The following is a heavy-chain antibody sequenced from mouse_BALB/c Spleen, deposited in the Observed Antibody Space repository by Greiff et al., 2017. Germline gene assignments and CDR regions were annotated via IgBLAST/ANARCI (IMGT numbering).Heavy chain of an antibody. V-gene: IGHV5-9-4*01. CDR1: GFTFSSYA. CDR3: ARDGMITFPFAY. Sequence: EVQGVESGGGLVKPGGSLKLSCAASGFTFSSYAMSWVRQSPEKRLEWVAEISSGGSYTYYPDTVTGRFTISRDNAKNTLYLEMSSLRSEDTAMYYCARDGMITFPFAYWGQGTLVTVSA. CDR2: ISSGGSYT. D-gene: IGHD2-4*01. J-gene: IGHJ3*01.